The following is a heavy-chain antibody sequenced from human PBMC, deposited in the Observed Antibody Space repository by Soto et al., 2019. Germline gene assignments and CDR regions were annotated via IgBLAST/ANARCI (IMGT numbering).Heavy chain of an antibody. D-gene: IGHD2-2*02. J-gene: IGHJ4*02. V-gene: IGHV3-30-3*01. CDR3: ARDRLDVVVPAAILAY. Sequence: GGSLRLSCAASGFTFSSYAMHWVRQAPGKGLEWVAVISYDGSNKYYADSVKGRFTISRDNSKNTLYLQMNSLRAEDTAVFYCARDRLDVVVPAAILAYWGQGTLVTVSS. CDR1: GFTFSSYA. CDR2: ISYDGSNK.